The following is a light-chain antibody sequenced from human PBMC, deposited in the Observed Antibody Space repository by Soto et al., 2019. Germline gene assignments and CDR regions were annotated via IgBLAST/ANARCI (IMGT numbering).Light chain of an antibody. CDR3: QQYNNWTPAWT. J-gene: IGKJ1*01. CDR2: GAS. V-gene: IGKV3-15*01. Sequence: EIVMTQSPATLSVSPGERATLSCRASQSVSSNLAWYQQKPGQAPRLLIYGASTRATGIPARFSGSGSGTEVPLTISSLQSEDFAVYYCQQYNNWTPAWTFGQGTKVEIK. CDR1: QSVSSN.